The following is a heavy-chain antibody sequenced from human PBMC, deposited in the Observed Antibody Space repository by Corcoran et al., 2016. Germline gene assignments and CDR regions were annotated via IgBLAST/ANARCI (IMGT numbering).Heavy chain of an antibody. CDR3: VRDGANWVHFDY. CDR1: GLTFSGFW. J-gene: IGHJ4*02. D-gene: IGHD1-1*01. CDR2: INSDGSST. V-gene: IGHV3-74*01. Sequence: VQLVESGGGLVQPGGSLRLSCAVSGLTFSGFWFHWVRRAPGKGLVWVSRINSDGSSTIYADSVKGRFTISRDDAKNTVYLQMNSLRAEDTAVYYCVRDGANWVHFDYWGQGTLVTVSS.